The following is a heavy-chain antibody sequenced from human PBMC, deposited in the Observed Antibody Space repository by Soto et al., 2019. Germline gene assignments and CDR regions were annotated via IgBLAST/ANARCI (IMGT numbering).Heavy chain of an antibody. Sequence: SETLSLTCAVEGGSFNDDYWSWIRQSPGKGLEWIGEINDSGSTNYNPSLESRVTISVDTSKNQFSLKLTSVTAADAAVYYCARDKITGLFDYWGQGTLVT. CDR2: INDSGST. CDR3: ARDKITGLFDY. J-gene: IGHJ4*02. CDR1: GGSFNDDY. V-gene: IGHV4-34*01. D-gene: IGHD2-8*02.